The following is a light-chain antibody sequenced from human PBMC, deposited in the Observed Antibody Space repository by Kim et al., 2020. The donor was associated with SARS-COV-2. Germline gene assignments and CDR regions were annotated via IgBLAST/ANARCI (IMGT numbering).Light chain of an antibody. Sequence: SLSPGESAAPSCEASHSVRNYLAWYQQRPGQAPRLLIYDTSNRATCIPARFSGSGSGTDFTLPISSLEPEDFAVYFCQQRSNLITFGQGTRLEIK. CDR1: HSVRNY. CDR2: DTS. V-gene: IGKV3-11*01. CDR3: QQRSNLIT. J-gene: IGKJ5*01.